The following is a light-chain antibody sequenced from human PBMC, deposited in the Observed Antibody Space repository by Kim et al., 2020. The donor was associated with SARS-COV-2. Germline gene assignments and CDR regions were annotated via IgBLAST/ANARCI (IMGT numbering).Light chain of an antibody. CDR1: NIGGKS. CDR3: QVWDSSSDHPV. CDR2: YDS. Sequence: SYELTQPPSVSVAPGKTARITCGGNNIGGKSVYWYQQKPGQAPVLVIYYDSDRPSGIPERFSGSNSGNTATLTISRVEAGAEADYYCQVWDSSSDHPVFG. V-gene: IGLV3-21*04. J-gene: IGLJ1*01.